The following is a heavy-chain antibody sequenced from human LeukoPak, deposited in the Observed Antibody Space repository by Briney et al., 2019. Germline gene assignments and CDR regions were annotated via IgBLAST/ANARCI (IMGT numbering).Heavy chain of an antibody. CDR2: ISSSSSTI. D-gene: IGHD3-16*02. CDR1: GFTFSSYS. Sequence: GGSLRLSCAASGFTFSSYSMNWVRQAPGKGLEWVSYISSSSSTIYYADSVKGRFTISRDNAKNSLYLQMNSLRAEDTAVYYCASWDYDYVWGSYRKADAFDIWGQGTMVTVSS. V-gene: IGHV3-48*01. CDR3: ASWDYDYVWGSYRKADAFDI. J-gene: IGHJ3*02.